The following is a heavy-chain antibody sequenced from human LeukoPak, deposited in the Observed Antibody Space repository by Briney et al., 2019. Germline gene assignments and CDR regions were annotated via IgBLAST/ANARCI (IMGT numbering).Heavy chain of an antibody. CDR3: ARGWSPHYSNYYYYMDV. CDR1: GYTFTSYG. V-gene: IGHV1-18*01. J-gene: IGHJ6*03. D-gene: IGHD4-11*01. CDR2: ISAYNGNT. Sequence: ASVKVSCKASGYTFTSYGISWVRQAPGQGLEWMGWISAYNGNTNYAQKFQGRVTITADESTSTAYMELSSLRSEDTAVYYCARGWSPHYSNYYYYMDVWGKGTTVTVSS.